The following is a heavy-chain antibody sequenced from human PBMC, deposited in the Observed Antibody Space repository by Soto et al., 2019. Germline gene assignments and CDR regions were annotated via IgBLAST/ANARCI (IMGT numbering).Heavy chain of an antibody. J-gene: IGHJ4*01. Sequence: QVQLQESGPGLVQPSQTLSLTCTVSGGSISSGGYYWSWIRQHPGTGLEWIGHTSYSGSTYYNTSLKSRFTISVATSTTQSSLIVNSVTAAHTAVSYCATRVLHWGQGTLVTVSS. CDR2: TSYSGST. CDR1: GGSISSGGYY. CDR3: ATRVLH. V-gene: IGHV4-31*03.